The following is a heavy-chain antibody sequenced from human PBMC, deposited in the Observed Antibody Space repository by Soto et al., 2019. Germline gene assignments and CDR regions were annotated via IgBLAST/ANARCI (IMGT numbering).Heavy chain of an antibody. J-gene: IGHJ5*01. CDR2: IFYSGST. CDR3: ASMIGDPVLSFDS. V-gene: IGHV4-59*01. CDR1: GGSISSYY. D-gene: IGHD3-10*02. Sequence: QVQLQESGPGLVKPSETLSLTCTVSGGSISSYYWSWIRQPPGKGLEWIGFIFYSGSTSYNPSLXXRXXISIATSEYQFSLKLTSVTAADTAVYYCASMIGDPVLSFDSWGQGTLVAVSS.